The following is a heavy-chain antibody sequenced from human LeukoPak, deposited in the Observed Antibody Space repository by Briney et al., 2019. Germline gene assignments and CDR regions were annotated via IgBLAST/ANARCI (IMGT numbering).Heavy chain of an antibody. J-gene: IGHJ5*02. CDR2: IKEDGSEK. Sequence: PGGSLRLSCAASGFTFSSYAMHWVRQAPGKGLEWVANIKEDGSEKYYVDSVKGRFTISRDNSKNTLYLQMNSLRAEDTAVYYCAKDYPRYYDFWSGYLSTWGQGTLVTVSS. CDR3: AKDYPRYYDFWSGYLST. CDR1: GFTFSSYA. D-gene: IGHD3-3*01. V-gene: IGHV3-7*03.